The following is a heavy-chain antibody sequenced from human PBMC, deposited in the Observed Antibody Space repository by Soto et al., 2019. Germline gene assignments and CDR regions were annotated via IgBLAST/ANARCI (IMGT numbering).Heavy chain of an antibody. V-gene: IGHV3-23*01. CDR1: GFSFSTYP. CDR3: ARDQGAVAV. J-gene: IGHJ4*02. D-gene: IGHD6-19*01. Sequence: GGSLRLSCAASGFSFSTYPMTWVRQAPGKGLEWVSTITSTGGGTYYAESVKGRFTISRDNSKNTLFLQMDSLRAEDTAVYYCARDQGAVAVWGQGTLVTVSS. CDR2: ITSTGGGT.